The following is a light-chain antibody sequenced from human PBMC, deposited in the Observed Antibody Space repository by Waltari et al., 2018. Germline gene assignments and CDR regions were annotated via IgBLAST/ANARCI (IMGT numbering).Light chain of an antibody. CDR1: QTITCSW. J-gene: IGKJ4*01. CDR2: GAS. Sequence: IVLTQSPGTLSVSTGERITVSCRASQTITCSWLTWYHQKTGQAPRLLIYGASNRAPGIPDRFSGSGSGTDFTLTISRLEPEDSAVYYCQQYDGSVVTFGGGTKVEIK. V-gene: IGKV3-20*01. CDR3: QQYDGSVVT.